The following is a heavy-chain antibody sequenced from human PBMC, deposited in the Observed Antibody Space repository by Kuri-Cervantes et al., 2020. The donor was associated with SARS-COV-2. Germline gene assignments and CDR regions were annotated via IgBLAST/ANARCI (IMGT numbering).Heavy chain of an antibody. CDR2: IKQDGSEK. V-gene: IGHV3-7*01. CDR1: GFTFSSYW. Sequence: GGSLRLSCAVSGFTFSSYWMSWVRQAPGKGLEWVANIKQDGSEKYYVDSVKGRFTISRDNAKNSLYLQMNSLRAEDTAVYYCARALSDFWSGYSHAFDIWGQGTMVTVSS. D-gene: IGHD3-3*01. J-gene: IGHJ3*02. CDR3: ARALSDFWSGYSHAFDI.